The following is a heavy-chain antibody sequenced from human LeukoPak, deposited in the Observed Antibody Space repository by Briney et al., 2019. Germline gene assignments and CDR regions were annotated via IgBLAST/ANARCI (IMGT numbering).Heavy chain of an antibody. Sequence: PGGSLRLSCATSGFTFSNAWMSWVRQAPGKGLEWVGRIKSKSDGEITDYAAPVKGRFTISRDDSKNTLYVQMNSLKTEDTAVYYCTTHTGYGSKWLLDHWGQGTLDTVSS. CDR1: GFTFSNAW. CDR2: IKSKSDGEIT. D-gene: IGHD2-2*01. J-gene: IGHJ4*02. V-gene: IGHV3-15*01. CDR3: TTHTGYGSKWLLDH.